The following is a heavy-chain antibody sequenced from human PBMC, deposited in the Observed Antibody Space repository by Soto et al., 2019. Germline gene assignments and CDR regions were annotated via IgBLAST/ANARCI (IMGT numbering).Heavy chain of an antibody. CDR2: LSGSGTST. Sequence: PGGSLRLSCAASGFSFVNYAMNWVRQAPGKGLEWVSGLSGSGTSTYCADSVKGRFTISRDNSRDTLFLQMNSLTADDTAVYYCAKATTNGGWFNPFDSWGQGALVTVSS. V-gene: IGHV3-23*01. J-gene: IGHJ4*02. D-gene: IGHD6-19*01. CDR3: AKATTNGGWFNPFDS. CDR1: GFSFVNYA.